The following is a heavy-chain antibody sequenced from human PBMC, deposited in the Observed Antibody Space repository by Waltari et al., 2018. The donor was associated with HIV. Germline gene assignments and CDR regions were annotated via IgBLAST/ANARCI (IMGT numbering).Heavy chain of an antibody. V-gene: IGHV3-66*01. Sequence: VRLVESGGGLVRPGGSLRLSCTVSGFTVGNSSMTWVRPASGKGLEWVATVYSDGTTVYADSVKGRFSTSRDTSKNILHLLMDSLRVDDTAVYYCAREVFYYDNSGHPGWFDPWGQGTLVAVSS. J-gene: IGHJ5*02. CDR1: GFTVGNSS. CDR3: AREVFYYDNSGHPGWFDP. D-gene: IGHD3-22*01. CDR2: VYSDGTT.